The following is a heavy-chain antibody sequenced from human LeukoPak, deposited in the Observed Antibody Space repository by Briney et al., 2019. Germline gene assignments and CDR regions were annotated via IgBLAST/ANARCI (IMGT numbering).Heavy chain of an antibody. Sequence: GGSLRLSCAASGFTFSNYAMNWVRQAPGKGLEWVSGISGSGGSTYYADSEKGHFTISRDNSKNTLYVQLNSLRAEDTAVYYCARGGVVPAANFYYYYMDVWGKGTTVTVSS. V-gene: IGHV3-23*01. CDR2: ISGSGGST. CDR1: GFTFSNYA. D-gene: IGHD2-2*01. J-gene: IGHJ6*03. CDR3: ARGGVVPAANFYYYYMDV.